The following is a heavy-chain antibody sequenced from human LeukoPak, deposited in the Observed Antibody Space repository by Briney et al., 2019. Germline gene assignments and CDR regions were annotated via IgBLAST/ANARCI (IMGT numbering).Heavy chain of an antibody. J-gene: IGHJ2*01. V-gene: IGHV4-39*07. CDR2: IDYSGST. CDR1: GGSISSTDHF. Sequence: SETLSLTCTVSGGSISSTDHFWGWIRQPPGKGLEWIGSIDYSGSTYYNPSLKSRVTISVDTSKNQFSLKLRSVTAADTAVYYCARETRYSSESGKGYFDLWARGTLVTVSS. D-gene: IGHD5-18*01. CDR3: ARETRYSSESGKGYFDL.